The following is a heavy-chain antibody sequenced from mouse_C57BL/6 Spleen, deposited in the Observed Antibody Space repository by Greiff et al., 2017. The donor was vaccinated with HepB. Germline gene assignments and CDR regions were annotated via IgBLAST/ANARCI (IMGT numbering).Heavy chain of an antibody. V-gene: IGHV1-7*01. J-gene: IGHJ1*03. CDR3: AKMGTGTSGYFDV. D-gene: IGHD4-1*01. CDR1: GYTFTSYW. Sequence: VQLQQSGADLAKPGASVQLSCKASGYTFTSYWMHWVKQRPGQGLEWIGYINPSSGYTKYNQKFKDKATLTADKSSSTAYMQLSSLTYEDSAVYYWAKMGTGTSGYFDVWGTGTTVTVSS. CDR2: INPSSGYT.